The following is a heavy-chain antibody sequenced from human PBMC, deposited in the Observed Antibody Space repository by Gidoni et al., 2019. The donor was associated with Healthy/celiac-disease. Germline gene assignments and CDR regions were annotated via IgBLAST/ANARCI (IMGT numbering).Heavy chain of an antibody. CDR3: AKDLQWLVMVFDY. Sequence: EVQLLESGGGLVQPGWSLRLSCAASGFTFRSYAMSWVRQAPGKGLEWVSAISGSGGSTYDADAVKGRFTISRDNSKNTLYLQMNSLRAEDTAVYYCAKDLQWLVMVFDYWGQGTLVTVSS. J-gene: IGHJ4*02. CDR1: GFTFRSYA. D-gene: IGHD6-19*01. V-gene: IGHV3-23*01. CDR2: ISGSGGST.